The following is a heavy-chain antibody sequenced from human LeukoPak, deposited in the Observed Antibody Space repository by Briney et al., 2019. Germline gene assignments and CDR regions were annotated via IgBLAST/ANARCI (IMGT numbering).Heavy chain of an antibody. CDR3: ASGEGVKPYYFDY. J-gene: IGHJ4*02. D-gene: IGHD2-8*01. CDR2: INHSGST. CDR1: GGSFSGYY. Sequence: PSETLSLTCAVYGGSFSGYYWSWIRQPPGKGLERIGEINHSGSTNYNPSLKSRVTISVDTSKNQFSLKLSSVTAADTAVYYCASGEGVKPYYFDYWGQGTLVTVSS. V-gene: IGHV4-34*01.